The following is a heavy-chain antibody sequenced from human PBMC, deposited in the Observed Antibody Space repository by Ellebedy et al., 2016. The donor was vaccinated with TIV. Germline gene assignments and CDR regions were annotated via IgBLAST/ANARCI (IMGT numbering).Heavy chain of an antibody. Sequence: PGGSLRLSCAASGFTFSTYDMHWVRQPTGKGLEWVSAVGTAGDPYYSDSVKGRFTISRENANNSLYLQMNSLRAGDTAVHYCVRGGRTVGGIYYYTGMDVWGQGTTVTVSS. D-gene: IGHD3-10*01. CDR3: VRGGRTVGGIYYYTGMDV. J-gene: IGHJ6*02. V-gene: IGHV3-13*05. CDR2: VGTAGDP. CDR1: GFTFSTYD.